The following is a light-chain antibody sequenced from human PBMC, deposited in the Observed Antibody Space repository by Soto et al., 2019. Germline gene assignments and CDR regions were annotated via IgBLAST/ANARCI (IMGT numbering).Light chain of an antibody. V-gene: IGKV1-5*01. Sequence: DIQMTQSPSTLSVFVGDRVTITCRASQSISKYLGWYQQKPGKAPNLLIYDASILESGVPSRFGGSGSGTEFSLTISSLQADDFATYYCQQYKSYTSWTFGQGTKVEI. J-gene: IGKJ1*01. CDR1: QSISKY. CDR3: QQYKSYTSWT. CDR2: DAS.